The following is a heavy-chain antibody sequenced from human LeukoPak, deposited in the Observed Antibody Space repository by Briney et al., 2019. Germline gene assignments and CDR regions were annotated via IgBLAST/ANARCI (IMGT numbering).Heavy chain of an antibody. D-gene: IGHD3-3*01. J-gene: IGHJ4*02. CDR3: AALQAEYYDFWSGYSPSPFDY. CDR2: IYYSGST. Sequence: PSKTLSLTCTVSGGSISSYYWSWIRQPPGKGLEWIGYIYYSGSTNYNPSLTSRVTISVDTSKNQFSLKLSSVTAADTAVYYCAALQAEYYDFWSGYSPSPFDYWGQGTLVTVSS. CDR1: GGSISSYY. V-gene: IGHV4-59*08.